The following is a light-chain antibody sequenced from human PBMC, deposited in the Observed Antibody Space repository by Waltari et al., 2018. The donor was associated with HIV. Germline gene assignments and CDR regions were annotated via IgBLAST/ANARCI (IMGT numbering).Light chain of an antibody. CDR3: QQYGISTYS. CDR1: QSVSNKF. J-gene: IGKJ2*03. CDR2: GAS. Sequence: EIVLTQSPGTLSLSPGDSATLSCRASQSVSNKFLAWYQHKRGQAPRLLVYGASSRARGIPDRFSGSGSGTDFTLTISRLEPEDFAMYYCQQYGISTYSFGQGTKLEIK. V-gene: IGKV3-20*01.